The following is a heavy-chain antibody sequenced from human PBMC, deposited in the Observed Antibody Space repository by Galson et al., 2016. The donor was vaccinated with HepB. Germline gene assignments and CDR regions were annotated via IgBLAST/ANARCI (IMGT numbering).Heavy chain of an antibody. CDR1: GDGFGNYG. CDR2: IIPIFGTT. V-gene: IGHV1-69*13. J-gene: IGHJ4*02. D-gene: IGHD3-10*01. Sequence: SVKVSCKASGDGFGNYGINWVRQAPGQGLEWVGGIIPIFGTTNYAPSFEDRVTITADESTGTDYMQLSRLTSDDTAVYYCARRITTVRGAAVFDFWGQGTLVTVSS. CDR3: ARRITTVRGAAVFDF.